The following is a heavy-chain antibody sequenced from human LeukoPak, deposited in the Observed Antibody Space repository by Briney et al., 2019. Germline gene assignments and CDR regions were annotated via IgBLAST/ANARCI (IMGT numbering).Heavy chain of an antibody. V-gene: IGHV3-21*01. CDR1: GFTFSSYS. Sequence: GGSLRLSCAASGFTFSSYSMNWVRPAPGKGREWVSSISSSSSYIYYADSVKGRFTISRDNAKNSLYLQMNSLRAEDTAVYYCARGPYDYVWGSYRWTNWFDPWGQGTLVTVSS. CDR3: ARGPYDYVWGSYRWTNWFDP. D-gene: IGHD3-16*02. CDR2: ISSSSSYI. J-gene: IGHJ5*02.